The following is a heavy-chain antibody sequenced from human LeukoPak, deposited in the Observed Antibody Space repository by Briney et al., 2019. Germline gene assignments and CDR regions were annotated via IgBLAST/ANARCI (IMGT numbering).Heavy chain of an antibody. CDR3: ARGSNYYDSSYFDY. CDR2: ISYDGSNK. V-gene: IGHV3-30-3*01. Sequence: GRSLRLSCAASGFTFSSYAMHWVRQAQGKGLEWVAVISYDGSNKYYADSVKGRFTISRDNSKNTLYLQMNSLRAEDTAVYYCARGSNYYDSSYFDYWGQGTLVTVSS. J-gene: IGHJ4*02. D-gene: IGHD3-22*01. CDR1: GFTFSSYA.